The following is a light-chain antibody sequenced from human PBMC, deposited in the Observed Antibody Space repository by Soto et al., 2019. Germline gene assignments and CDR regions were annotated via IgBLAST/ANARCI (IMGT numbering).Light chain of an antibody. Sequence: QSVLTQPPSVSGAPGQRVTISCIGSSSNIGAGYDVHWYQQLPGTAPKLLIYGNSNRPSGVPDRFSGSKSGTSASLAITGLQAEDEADYYCQSYDSTLSGSGFGGGTKLTVL. CDR3: QSYDSTLSGSG. V-gene: IGLV1-40*01. CDR2: GNS. J-gene: IGLJ3*02. CDR1: SSNIGAGYD.